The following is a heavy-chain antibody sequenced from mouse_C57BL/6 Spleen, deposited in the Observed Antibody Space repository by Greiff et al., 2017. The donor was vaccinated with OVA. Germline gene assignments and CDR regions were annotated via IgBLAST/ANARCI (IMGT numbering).Heavy chain of an antibody. D-gene: IGHD1-1*01. V-gene: IGHV5-4*01. CDR3: ARDVYGSSPYYFDD. CDR2: ISDGGSYT. CDR1: GFTFSSYA. Sequence: DVMLVESGGGLVKPGGSLKLSCAASGFTFSSYAMSWVRQTPEKRLEWVATISDGGSYTYYPDNVKGRFTISRDNAKNNLYLQMSHLKSEDTAMYYCARDVYGSSPYYFDDWGQGTTLTVSS. J-gene: IGHJ2*01.